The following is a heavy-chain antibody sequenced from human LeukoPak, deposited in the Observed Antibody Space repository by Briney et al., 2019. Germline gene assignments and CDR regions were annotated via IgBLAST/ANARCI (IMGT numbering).Heavy chain of an antibody. D-gene: IGHD5-24*01. V-gene: IGHV4-61*08. CDR2: IQYSGST. J-gene: IGHJ4*02. Sequence: PSETLTLTCTVSGGSISSSDYYWIWIRQPPGKGLEWIGCIQYSGSTEYNPSLESRVTISVDTSKNQFSLKLTSVTAADTAVYYCARGYGYNSEYWGQGTLVTVSP. CDR3: ARGYGYNSEY. CDR1: GGSISSSDYY.